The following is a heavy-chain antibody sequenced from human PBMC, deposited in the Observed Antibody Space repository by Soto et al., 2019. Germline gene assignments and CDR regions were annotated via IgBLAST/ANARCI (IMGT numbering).Heavy chain of an antibody. J-gene: IGHJ3*02. CDR1: GGFVSSGSYY. D-gene: IGHD1-1*01. V-gene: IGHV4-34*01. CDR3: ARVERGTATTVVDAFDI. CDR2: MSHSGGT. Sequence: QVQLQQRGAGLLKPSETLSLTCAVYGGFVSSGSYYWSWIRQPPGKGLEWIGEMSHSGGTHFNPSLKKRVTISADTSQNQFSLKMSSVTAVDTALYYCARVERGTATTVVDAFDIWGPGTMVTVSS.